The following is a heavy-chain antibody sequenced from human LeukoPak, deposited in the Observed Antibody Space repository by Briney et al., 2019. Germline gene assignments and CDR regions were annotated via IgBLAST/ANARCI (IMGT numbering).Heavy chain of an antibody. V-gene: IGHV3-48*04. CDR2: ISSSSSTI. CDR3: ARDEEDIAAAGSAYWYFDL. CDR1: GFTFSSYS. J-gene: IGHJ2*01. Sequence: GGSLRLSCAASGFTFSSYSMNWVHQAPGKGLEWVSYISSSSSTIYYADSVKGRFTISRDNAKNSLYLQMNSLRAEDTAVYYCARDEEDIAAAGSAYWYFDLWGRGTLVTVSS. D-gene: IGHD6-13*01.